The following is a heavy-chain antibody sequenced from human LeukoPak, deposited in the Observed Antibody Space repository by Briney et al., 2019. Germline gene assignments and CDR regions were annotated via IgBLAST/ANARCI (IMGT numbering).Heavy chain of an antibody. J-gene: IGHJ2*01. CDR2: IYYSRST. CDR3: ARLGRTSYWYFDL. Sequence: SETLSLTCTVSGGSISSYYWSWIRQPPGKGLEWIGYIYYSRSTNYNPSLKSRVTISVDTSKNQFSLKLSSVTAADTAVYYCARLGRTSYWYFDLWGRGTLVTVSS. CDR1: GGSISSYY. V-gene: IGHV4-59*08. D-gene: IGHD2-2*01.